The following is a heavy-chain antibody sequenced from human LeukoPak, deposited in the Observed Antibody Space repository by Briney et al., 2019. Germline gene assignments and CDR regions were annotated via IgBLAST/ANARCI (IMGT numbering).Heavy chain of an antibody. CDR1: GYTFTGYY. J-gene: IGHJ4*02. Sequence: ASVEVSCKASGYTFTGYYMHWVRQAPGQGLEWMGRINPNSGGTNYAQKFQGRVTMTRDTSISTAYMELSRLRSDDTAVYYCARGYCSSTSCYSSRHFDYWGQGTLVTVSS. CDR2: INPNSGGT. D-gene: IGHD2-2*01. V-gene: IGHV1-2*06. CDR3: ARGYCSSTSCYSSRHFDY.